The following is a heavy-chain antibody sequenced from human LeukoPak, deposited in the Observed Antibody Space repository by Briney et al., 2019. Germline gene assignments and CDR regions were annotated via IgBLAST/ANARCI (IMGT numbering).Heavy chain of an antibody. Sequence: GGSLRLSCAASGFTFSSYAMSWVRQAPGKGLEWVARINTHGSSTNYADSVKGRFTISRDNAKNTLYLQMTSLSAEDTAVYYALAGYYYYYMDVWGKGTTVTVSS. CDR2: INTHGSST. V-gene: IGHV3-74*01. CDR1: GFTFSSYA. J-gene: IGHJ6*03. D-gene: IGHD6-13*01. CDR3: LAGYYYYYMDV.